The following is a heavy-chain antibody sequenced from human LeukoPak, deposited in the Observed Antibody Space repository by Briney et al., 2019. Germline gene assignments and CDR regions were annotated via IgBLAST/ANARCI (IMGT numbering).Heavy chain of an antibody. V-gene: IGHV3-48*03. Sequence: HPGGSLRLSCAASGFTFSSYEMNWVRQAPGKGLEWVSYISTTGSSIYYADSVKGRFTISRDNAKNSLYLQMNSLRAEDTAVYYCAELGITMIGGVWGKGTTVTISS. CDR1: GFTFSSYE. J-gene: IGHJ6*04. CDR2: ISTTGSSI. CDR3: AELGITMIGGV. D-gene: IGHD3-10*02.